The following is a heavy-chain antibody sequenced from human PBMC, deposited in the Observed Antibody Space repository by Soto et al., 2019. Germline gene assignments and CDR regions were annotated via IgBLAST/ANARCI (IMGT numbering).Heavy chain of an antibody. CDR3: ARTNTVEYYFDY. D-gene: IGHD4-4*01. J-gene: IGHJ4*02. CDR2: INPSGGSA. CDR1: GYTFTSYY. Sequence: ASVKVSCKASGYTFTSYYIHWVRQAPGQGLEWMGIINPSGGSASSAQKFQGRVTMTRDTSTSTVCMELSSLTSEDTAVYYCARTNTVEYYFDYWGQGTLVTVSS. V-gene: IGHV1-46*01.